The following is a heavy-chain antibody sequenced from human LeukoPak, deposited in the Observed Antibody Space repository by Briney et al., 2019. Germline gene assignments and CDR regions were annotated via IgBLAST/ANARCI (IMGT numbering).Heavy chain of an antibody. V-gene: IGHV1-2*02. CDR1: GYTFTGYH. D-gene: IGHD4-17*01. CDR2: INPNSGGT. J-gene: IGHJ5*02. CDR3: ARAATVTTRNWFDP. Sequence: ASVKVSCRASGYTFTGYHMHWVRQAPGQGLEWMGWINPNSGGTNYAQKFQGRVTMTRDTSISTAYMELSRLRSDDTAVYYCARAATVTTRNWFDPWGQGTLVTVSS.